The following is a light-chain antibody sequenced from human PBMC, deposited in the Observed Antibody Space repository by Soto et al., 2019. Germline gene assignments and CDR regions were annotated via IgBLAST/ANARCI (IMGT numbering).Light chain of an antibody. CDR1: SSDVGGYNY. V-gene: IGLV2-14*03. J-gene: IGLJ3*02. CDR3: TSYTPSGPYLV. Sequence: QSALTQPASVSGSPGQSITISCTGTSSDVGGYNYVSWYQHHPGKAPNLMIYDVTNPLSGVSKRSSGSESGNTASLTISGLQAEDEADYYCTSYTPSGPYLVFGGGTELTVL. CDR2: DVT.